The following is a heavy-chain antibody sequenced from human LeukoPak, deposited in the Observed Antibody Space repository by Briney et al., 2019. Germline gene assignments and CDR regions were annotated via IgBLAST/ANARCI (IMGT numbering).Heavy chain of an antibody. CDR1: GFTFSSYA. CDR3: ARGGIVVVPAARRAPFDY. Sequence: GGSLRLSCAASGFTFSSYAMHWVRQAPGKGLEWVAVISYDGSNKYYADSVKGRFTISRDNSKNTLYLQMNSLRAEDTAVYYCARGGIVVVPAARRAPFDYWGQGTLVTVSS. J-gene: IGHJ4*02. V-gene: IGHV3-30-3*01. CDR2: ISYDGSNK. D-gene: IGHD2-2*01.